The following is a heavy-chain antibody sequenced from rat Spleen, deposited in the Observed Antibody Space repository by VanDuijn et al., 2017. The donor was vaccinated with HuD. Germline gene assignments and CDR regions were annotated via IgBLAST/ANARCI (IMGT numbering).Heavy chain of an antibody. CDR2: ITNTGGST. Sequence: EVQLVESGGGLVQPGRSLKLSCVASGFTFNNYWMTWIRQAPGKGLEWVASITNTGGSTYYPDSVKGRFTISRDNAKSTLYLQMNSLRSEETATYYCTRDNSGYGDYVMDAWGQGTLVTVSS. V-gene: IGHV5-31*01. D-gene: IGHD4-3*01. J-gene: IGHJ3*01. CDR1: GFTFNNYW. CDR3: TRDNSGYGDYVMDA.